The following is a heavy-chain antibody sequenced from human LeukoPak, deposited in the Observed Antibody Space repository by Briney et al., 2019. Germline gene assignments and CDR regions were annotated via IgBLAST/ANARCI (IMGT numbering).Heavy chain of an antibody. CDR2: ISSNGGST. Sequence: PGGPLRLSCSASGFTLSSYAMHWVRQAPGKGLEYVSAISSNGGSTYYADSVKGRFTISRDNSKNTLYLQMSSLRAEDTAVYYCVKGGMIVGVEHWFDPWGQGTLVTVPS. CDR3: VKGGMIVGVEHWFDP. CDR1: GFTLSSYA. J-gene: IGHJ5*02. V-gene: IGHV3-64D*06. D-gene: IGHD3-22*01.